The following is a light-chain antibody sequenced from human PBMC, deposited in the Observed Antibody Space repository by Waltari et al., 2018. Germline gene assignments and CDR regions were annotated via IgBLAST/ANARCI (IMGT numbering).Light chain of an antibody. J-gene: IGLJ1*01. CDR3: CSYAGSYTYV. CDR1: SSDVGGYND. Sequence: QSALTQPRSVSGSPGQSVTISCTGTSSDVGGYNDVSWYQQHPGKAPKLMIYDVSKRPSGVPDRFSGSKSGNTASLTISGLQAEDEADYYCCSYAGSYTYVFGTATDVTVL. V-gene: IGLV2-11*01. CDR2: DVS.